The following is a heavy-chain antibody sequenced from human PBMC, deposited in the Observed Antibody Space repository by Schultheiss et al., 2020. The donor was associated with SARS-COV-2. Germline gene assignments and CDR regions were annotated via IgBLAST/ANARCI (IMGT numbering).Heavy chain of an antibody. D-gene: IGHD6-19*01. CDR2: ISNDGTYK. CDR3: AKAGGNRWLGLDY. CDR1: GFTFSDYG. J-gene: IGHJ4*02. Sequence: GGSLRLSCAASGFTFSDYGMHWVRQNPGKGLEWVALISNDGTYKYYADSVKGRFTVSRDNSRHTVYLDMNSLKTEDTAMYYCAKAGGNRWLGLDYWGQGTLVTVSS. V-gene: IGHV3-30*18.